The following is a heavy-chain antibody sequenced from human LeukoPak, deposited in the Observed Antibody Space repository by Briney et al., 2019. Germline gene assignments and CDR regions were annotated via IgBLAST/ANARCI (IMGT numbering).Heavy chain of an antibody. J-gene: IGHJ5*02. V-gene: IGHV1-69*13. D-gene: IGHD2-2*01. CDR3: ASGYCSSTSCYHFDP. Sequence: ASVKVPCKASGGTFSSYAISWVRQAPGQGLEWMGGIIPIFGTANYAQKFQGRVTITADESTSTAYMELSSLRSEDTAVYYCASGYCSSTSCYHFDPWGQGTLVTVSS. CDR1: GGTFSSYA. CDR2: IIPIFGTA.